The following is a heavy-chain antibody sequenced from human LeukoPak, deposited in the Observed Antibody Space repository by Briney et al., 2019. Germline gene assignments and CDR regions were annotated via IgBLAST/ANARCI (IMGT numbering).Heavy chain of an antibody. Sequence: PGGSLRLSCAASGFTFSSYSMNWVRQAPGKGLEWVSSISSSSSYIYYADSVKGRFTISRDNARNSLYLQMNSLRAEDRAVYYCARDRSDFWSGYYHNPYFDYWGQGTLVTVSS. D-gene: IGHD3-3*01. CDR3: ARDRSDFWSGYYHNPYFDY. CDR2: ISSSSSYI. J-gene: IGHJ4*02. V-gene: IGHV3-21*01. CDR1: GFTFSSYS.